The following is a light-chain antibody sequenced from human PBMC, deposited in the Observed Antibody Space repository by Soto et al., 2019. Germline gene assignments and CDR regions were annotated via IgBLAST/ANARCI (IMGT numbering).Light chain of an antibody. J-gene: IGKJ2*01. CDR2: GAS. V-gene: IGKV3-20*01. Sequence: EIVMTQSPGTLSLSPGERATISCRASQVIGSRYLAWYHQKSGQAPRLLIYGASSRATGIPDRFSGSGSGTDVTLTISRLEPEDFGVYYCQQFGSSIPHTFVQGTKLEIK. CDR1: QVIGSRY. CDR3: QQFGSSIPHT.